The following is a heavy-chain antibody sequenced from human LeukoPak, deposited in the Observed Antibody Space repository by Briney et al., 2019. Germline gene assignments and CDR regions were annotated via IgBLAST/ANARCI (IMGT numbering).Heavy chain of an antibody. CDR2: IYPGDSNT. D-gene: IGHD4-23*01. CDR3: ARLSGGPRGLFDT. CDR1: GYIFSNSW. V-gene: IGHV5-51*01. J-gene: IGHJ5*02. Sequence: GESLKISCKASGYIFSNSWIGWVRQMPGKGLEWMGIIYPGDSNTRYSPSFQGQVTISADKSISTAHVQWSSLKASDTAMYYCARLSGGPRGLFDTWGQGTLVTVTS.